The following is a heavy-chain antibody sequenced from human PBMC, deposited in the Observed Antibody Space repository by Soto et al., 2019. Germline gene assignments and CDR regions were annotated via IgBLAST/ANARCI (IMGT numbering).Heavy chain of an antibody. CDR2: IYSGGNT. J-gene: IGHJ4*02. CDR1: GFTVSSNY. D-gene: IGHD3-22*01. CDR3: ARDGARYYYDSSGFHY. V-gene: IGHV3-66*01. Sequence: EVQLVESGGGLVQPGGSLRLSCAASGFTVSSNYMSWVRQAPGKGLEWVSVIYSGGNTYYADSVKGRFTISRDNSKNTLYLQMNSLRAEDTAVYYCARDGARYYYDSSGFHYWGQGTLVTVSS.